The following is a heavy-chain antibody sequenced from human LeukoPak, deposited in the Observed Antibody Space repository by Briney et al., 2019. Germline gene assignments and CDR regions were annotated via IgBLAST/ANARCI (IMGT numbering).Heavy chain of an antibody. J-gene: IGHJ4*02. CDR1: GFTFSSYW. Sequence: PGGTLRLSCAASGFTFSSYWTSWVRQAPGKGLEWVANIKQDGSEKYYVDSVKGRFTIFRNNANTSLYLQMNSLRAEDTAVYYCARKISQLLWFGPPVSYFDYWGQGTLVTVSS. CDR2: IKQDGSEK. V-gene: IGHV3-7*01. D-gene: IGHD3-10*01. CDR3: ARKISQLLWFGPPVSYFDY.